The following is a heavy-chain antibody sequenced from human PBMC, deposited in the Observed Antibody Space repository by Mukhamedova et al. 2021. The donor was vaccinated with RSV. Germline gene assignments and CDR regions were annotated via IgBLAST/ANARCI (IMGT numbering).Heavy chain of an antibody. V-gene: IGHV3-64D*06. CDR3: VKPFTVADQFDS. D-gene: IGHD6-19*01. CDR2: VSSNGGST. Sequence: VRQVPGKGLTFVSGVSSNGGSTYYTDSVRDRFTISRDNSRNTVYLQMTSLRPEDTVVYYCVKPFTVADQFDSWGQGSMVTVPS. J-gene: IGHJ4*02.